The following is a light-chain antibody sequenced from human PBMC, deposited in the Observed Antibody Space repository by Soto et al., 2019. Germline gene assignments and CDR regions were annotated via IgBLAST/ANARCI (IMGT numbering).Light chain of an antibody. J-gene: IGKJ5*01. CDR2: GAS. V-gene: IGKV3-11*01. CDR1: QSVGSY. CDR3: QQRYNWPIT. Sequence: EIVLTQSPGTLSLSPGERATLSCRASQSVGSYLAWYQQKPGQAPRLLIYGASNRATGIPARFSGSGSGTDFTLTISSLEPEDFAVYYCQQRYNWPITFGQGTRVEIK.